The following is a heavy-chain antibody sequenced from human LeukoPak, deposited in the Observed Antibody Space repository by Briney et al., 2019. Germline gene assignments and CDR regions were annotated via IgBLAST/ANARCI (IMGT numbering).Heavy chain of an antibody. CDR2: IYYSGGT. D-gene: IGHD2-15*01. Sequence: PTETLYLTCTVSGGSVSSGSYYWSWIRQPPGKGLEWIGYIYYSGGTNYNPSLKSRVTMSVDTSKNQFSLKPSSVTAADTAVYYCARRYCSGGSCWLFDPWGQGTLVTVSS. V-gene: IGHV4-61*01. J-gene: IGHJ5*02. CDR1: GGSVSSGSYY. CDR3: ARRYCSGGSCWLFDP.